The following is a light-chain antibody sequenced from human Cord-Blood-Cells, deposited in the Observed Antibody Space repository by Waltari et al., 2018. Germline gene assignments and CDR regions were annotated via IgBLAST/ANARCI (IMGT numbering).Light chain of an antibody. CDR3: QAWDSSTAV. CDR1: KLGDKY. CDR2: QDS. V-gene: IGLV3-1*01. J-gene: IGLJ3*02. Sequence: SYELTQPPSVSVSPGQTASITCSGDKLGDKYVCWYQQKPGQSPVLVIYQDSKRPSGIPERFSGANAGNTATLTISGTQAMDEADYYRQAWDSSTAVFGGGTKLTVL.